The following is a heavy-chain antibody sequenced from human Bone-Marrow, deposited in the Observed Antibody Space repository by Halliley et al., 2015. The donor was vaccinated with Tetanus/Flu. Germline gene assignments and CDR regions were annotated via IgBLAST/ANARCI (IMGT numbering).Heavy chain of an antibody. J-gene: IGHJ6*02. CDR3: AGPLGAAYGLAV. CDR1: GYIFTHYW. D-gene: IGHD3-16*01. V-gene: IGHV5-51*03. CDR2: IYPDDSDA. Sequence: QLVQSGAEVKEPGDSLTISCQVSGYIFTHYWIAWVRQVAGKGLEWMGVIYPDDSDAGYSPSFQGLVTISVDKSLSTAYLQWSSLKASDTAIYFCAGPLGAAYGLAVWGQGTAVVVSS.